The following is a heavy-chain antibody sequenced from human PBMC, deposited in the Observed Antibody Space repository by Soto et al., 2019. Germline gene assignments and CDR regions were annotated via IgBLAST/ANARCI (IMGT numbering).Heavy chain of an antibody. CDR1: GFTFTNYA. Sequence: GGSLRLSCAASGFTFTNYAMTWVRQAPGKGLEWVSSITDSGGNKHYADTVKGRFTISRDNSKNTLYLQMNSLRAEDTTVYNCAKAGGPANYYYMDVWGEGTTVTVSS. V-gene: IGHV3-23*01. CDR2: ITDSGGNK. CDR3: AKAGGPANYYYMDV. D-gene: IGHD3-16*01. J-gene: IGHJ6*03.